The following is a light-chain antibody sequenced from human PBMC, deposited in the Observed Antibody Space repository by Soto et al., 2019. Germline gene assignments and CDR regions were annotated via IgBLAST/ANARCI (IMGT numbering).Light chain of an antibody. J-gene: IGLJ1*01. CDR2: EVN. CDR3: SLYISGSTYV. V-gene: IGLV2-18*01. CDR1: SSCVGSYNR. Sequence: QSVLSQPPSVSGSPGQSVTISCTGTSSCVGSYNRLSWYQQPPGTAPKLIMYEVNTRPSGVPDRFSGSKSGSTASLTISGLQAEDEADYYCSLYISGSTYVFGTGTKVTVL.